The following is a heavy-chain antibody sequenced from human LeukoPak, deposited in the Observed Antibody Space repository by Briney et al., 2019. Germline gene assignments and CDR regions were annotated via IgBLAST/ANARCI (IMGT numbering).Heavy chain of an antibody. CDR2: LSGSGGNT. D-gene: IGHD3-10*01. J-gene: IGHJ4*02. Sequence: PGGSLRLSCAASGFTFSSYAMSWVRQAPGKGLEWVSALSGSGGNTYYADSVKGRFTISRDNSKNTLYLQMNSLRAEDTAVYYCAKLLGHGVIGSRVGYFDYWGQGTLVTVSS. CDR3: AKLLGHGVIGSRVGYFDY. CDR1: GFTFSSYA. V-gene: IGHV3-23*01.